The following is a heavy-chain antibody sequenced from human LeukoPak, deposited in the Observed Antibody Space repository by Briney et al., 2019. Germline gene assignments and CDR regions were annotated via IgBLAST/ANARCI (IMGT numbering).Heavy chain of an antibody. Sequence: GSLRLSCAASGFPFSSYSMNWVRQAPGKGPEWVSSISSCSSYIYYADSVKGRFTISRDNAKNSLYLQMNSLRAEDTAVYYCARDFLPVVVTATPSPSVDPWGQGTLVTVSS. CDR2: ISSCSSYI. CDR1: GFPFSSYS. D-gene: IGHD2-21*02. V-gene: IGHV3-21*01. CDR3: ARDFLPVVVTATPSPSVDP. J-gene: IGHJ5*02.